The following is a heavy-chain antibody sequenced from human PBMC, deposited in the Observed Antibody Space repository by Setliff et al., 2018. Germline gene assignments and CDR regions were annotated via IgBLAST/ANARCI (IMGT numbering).Heavy chain of an antibody. CDR1: GGTFGSSA. J-gene: IGHJ3*01. CDR2: IIPMFDTG. V-gene: IGHV1-69*13. Sequence: SVKVSCKASGGTFGSSALSWVRQAPGQGLEWMGGIIPMFDTGIYAEKFQGRVTLSADESTSTVYMELTRLRPEDTTIYYCARDKADYYDRSGYSGASDVWGQGTMVTVSS. CDR3: ARDKADYYDRSGYSGASDV. D-gene: IGHD3-22*01.